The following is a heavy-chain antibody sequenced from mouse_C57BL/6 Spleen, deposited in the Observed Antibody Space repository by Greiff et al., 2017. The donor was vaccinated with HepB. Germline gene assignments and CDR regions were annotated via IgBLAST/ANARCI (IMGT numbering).Heavy chain of an antibody. CDR2: ISYDGSN. V-gene: IGHV3-6*01. CDR1: GYSITSGYY. Sequence: EVQLQESGPGLVKPSQSLSLTCSVTGYSITSGYYWNWIRQFPGNKLEWMGYISYDGSNNYNPSLKNRISITRDTSKNQFFLKLNSVTTEDTATYYCARGGGAMDYWGQGTSVTVSS. J-gene: IGHJ4*01. CDR3: ARGGGAMDY.